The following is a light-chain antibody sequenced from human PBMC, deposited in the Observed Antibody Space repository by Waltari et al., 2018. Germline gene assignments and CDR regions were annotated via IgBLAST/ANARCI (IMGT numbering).Light chain of an antibody. V-gene: IGLV3-19*01. CDR1: SLRSYY. J-gene: IGLJ2*01. CDR3: HSRDASGSGGA. CDR2: DKN. Sequence: TQDPAVSVAMGQTVRITCQGDSLRSYYPSWYQQRPGQAPILVMYDKNSRPSGVPDRFSGSSSDDTASLTITGAQAEDEAYYYCHSRDASGSGGAFGGGTKLTVL.